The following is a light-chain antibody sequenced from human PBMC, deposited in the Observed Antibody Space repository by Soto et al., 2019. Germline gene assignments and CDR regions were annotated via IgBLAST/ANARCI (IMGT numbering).Light chain of an antibody. CDR1: QSLVNNDGNTQ. J-gene: IGKJ4*01. CDR3: LQGAHWPLT. V-gene: IGKV2-30*01. Sequence: DVVLTQSPLSLPVTLGQPASISCRSSQSLVNNDGNTQLTWFQQRPGQSPRRLIYKVSTRDSGVPDRFSGGGSGTDFTLQISRVEAEDVGVYYCLQGAHWPLTFGGGTNVEIK. CDR2: KVS.